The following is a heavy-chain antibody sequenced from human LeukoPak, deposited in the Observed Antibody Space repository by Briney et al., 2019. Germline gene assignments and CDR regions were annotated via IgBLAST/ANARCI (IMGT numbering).Heavy chain of an antibody. CDR2: IRYDGSNK. V-gene: IGHV3-30*02. CDR1: GFTFSNYG. Sequence: GRSLRLSCAASGFTFSNYGMHWVRQAPGKGLEWVAFIRYDGSNKYYADSVKGRFTISRDNSKNTLCLQMNSLRAEDTAVYYCAPDYETVTTAEDLYYFDYWGQGTLVTVSS. CDR3: APDYETVTTAEDLYYFDY. D-gene: IGHD4-11*01. J-gene: IGHJ4*02.